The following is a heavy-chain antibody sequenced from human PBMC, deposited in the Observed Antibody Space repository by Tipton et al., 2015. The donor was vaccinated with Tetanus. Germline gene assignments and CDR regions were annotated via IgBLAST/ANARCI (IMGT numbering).Heavy chain of an antibody. V-gene: IGHV1-69*01. CDR3: ARDYYGSGSYYFMDH. D-gene: IGHD3-10*01. CDR2: ITPIFGTT. J-gene: IGHJ4*02. Sequence: QLVQSGAEMKKPGSSVKVSCKASGGAFTNYALSWVRQAPGQGLEWVGGITPIFGTTNSAPKFQGRVTITADESASTAYMELSSLRSEDTAVFYCARDYYGSGSYYFMDHWGQGTLVTVSS. CDR1: GGAFTNYA.